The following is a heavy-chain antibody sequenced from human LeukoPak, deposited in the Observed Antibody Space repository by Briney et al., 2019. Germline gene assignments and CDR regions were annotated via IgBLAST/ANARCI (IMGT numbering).Heavy chain of an antibody. CDR3: ARGPPYYYDTDDAFDI. Sequence: GGSLRLSCSASGFTFSSYTMNWVRQAPGKGLEWVSHISSSSSTIYYADSVKGRFTISRDNAKNSLYLQMNSLRAEDTAVYCCARGPPYYYDTDDAFDIWGQGTMVTVSS. V-gene: IGHV3-48*01. J-gene: IGHJ3*02. CDR1: GFTFSSYT. CDR2: ISSSSSTI. D-gene: IGHD3-22*01.